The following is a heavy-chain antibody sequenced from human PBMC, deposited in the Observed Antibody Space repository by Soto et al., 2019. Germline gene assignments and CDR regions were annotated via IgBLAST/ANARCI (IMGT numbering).Heavy chain of an antibody. D-gene: IGHD3-9*01. CDR1: GFMFSSYG. V-gene: IGHV3-23*01. Sequence: GGSLRLSCAAAGFMFSSYGMSWVRQAPGKGLQWVATIHPSGGSTHYAESVRGRFTISRDNSRDTLYLQMNSLRAEDTAVYYCAKDPSTGPPDCWGQGALVTVSS. CDR2: IHPSGGST. J-gene: IGHJ4*02. CDR3: AKDPSTGPPDC.